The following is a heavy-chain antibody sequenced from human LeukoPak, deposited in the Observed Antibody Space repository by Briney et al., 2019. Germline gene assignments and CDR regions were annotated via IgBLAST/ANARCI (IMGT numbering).Heavy chain of an antibody. D-gene: IGHD1-7*01. CDR3: AKKALIGSTSRTWFDP. CDR1: GYTFTSYG. CDR2: ISAYNGNT. J-gene: IGHJ5*02. V-gene: IGHV1-18*01. Sequence: GASVKVSCKASGYTFTSYGISWVRQAPGQGLEWMGWISAYNGNTNYAQKLQGRVTMTTDTSTSTAYMELRSLRSDDTAVYYCAKKALIGSTSRTWFDPWGQGTLVTVSS.